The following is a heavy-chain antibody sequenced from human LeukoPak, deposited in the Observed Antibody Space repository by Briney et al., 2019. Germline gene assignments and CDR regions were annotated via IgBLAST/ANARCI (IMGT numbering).Heavy chain of an antibody. Sequence: SETLSLTCTVSGGSISSSSYYWGWIRQPPGKGLEWIGSIYYSGNTYYNPSLKSRVTISVDTSKNQFSLKLSSVTTADTAVYYCARQEVATTLYYYYGMDVWGQGTTVTVSS. CDR1: GGSISSSSYY. V-gene: IGHV4-39*01. CDR3: ARQEVATTLYYYYGMDV. D-gene: IGHD5-12*01. J-gene: IGHJ6*02. CDR2: IYYSGNT.